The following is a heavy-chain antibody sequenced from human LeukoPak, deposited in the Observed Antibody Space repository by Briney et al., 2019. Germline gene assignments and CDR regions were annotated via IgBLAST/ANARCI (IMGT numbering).Heavy chain of an antibody. V-gene: IGHV3-7*01. CDR3: ARDLSSGWYGV. J-gene: IGHJ4*02. CDR2: IKQDGSEK. CDR1: GFSFSNYW. Sequence: GGSLRPSCAASGFSFSNYWMSWVRQAPGKGLEWVANIKQDGSEKYYVDSVKGRFTISRDNAKNSLYLQMNSLRAEDTAVYYCARDLSSGWYGVWGQGTLVTVSS. D-gene: IGHD6-19*01.